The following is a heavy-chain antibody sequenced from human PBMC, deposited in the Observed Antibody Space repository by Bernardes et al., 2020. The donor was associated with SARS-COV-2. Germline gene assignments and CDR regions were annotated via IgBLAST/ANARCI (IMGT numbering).Heavy chain of an antibody. V-gene: IGHV3-23*01. CDR2: ISGTGSKT. CDR1: GFSFRSYA. D-gene: IGHD4-17*01. CDR3: ARDRFGDYLFDS. J-gene: IGHJ4*02. Sequence: VWSLSLSCAVSGFSFRSYAMSWVRQAPGKGLAWVSSISGTGSKTYYADSVKGRFTISRDNAKNSLYLQMNSLRDEDTAVFYCARDRFGDYLFDSWGQGTLVTVSS.